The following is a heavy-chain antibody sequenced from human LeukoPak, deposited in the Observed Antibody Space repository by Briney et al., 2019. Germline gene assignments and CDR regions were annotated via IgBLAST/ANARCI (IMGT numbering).Heavy chain of an antibody. CDR2: ISDHEINK. D-gene: IGHD6-13*01. CDR3: AKRHPTSWYVVDY. J-gene: IGHJ4*02. CDR1: GFTFSAYG. V-gene: IGHV3-30*18. Sequence: PGGSLRLSCAASGFTFSAYGMDWVRQAPGKGLDWVAFISDHEINKYYADSVKGRFAISRDNSKSTLYLQMNSLRAEDTAVYYCAKRHPTSWYVVDYWGQGTLVTVSS.